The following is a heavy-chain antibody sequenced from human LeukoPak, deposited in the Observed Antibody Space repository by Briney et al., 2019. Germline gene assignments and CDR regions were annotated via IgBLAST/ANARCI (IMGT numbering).Heavy chain of an antibody. J-gene: IGHJ5*02. CDR3: ASHSIPYYDFWSGPSPDNWFDP. Sequence: PSETLSLTCTVSGGSISSSSYYWGWIRQPPGKGLEWIGSIYYSGSTYYNPSLKSRVTISVDTSKNQFSLKLSSVTAADTAVYYCASHSIPYYDFWSGPSPDNWFDPWGQGTLVTVSS. V-gene: IGHV4-39*01. CDR2: IYYSGST. CDR1: GGSISSSSYY. D-gene: IGHD3-3*01.